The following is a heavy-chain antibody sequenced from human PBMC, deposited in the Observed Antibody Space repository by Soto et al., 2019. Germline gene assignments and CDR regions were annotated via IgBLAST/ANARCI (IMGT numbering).Heavy chain of an antibody. Sequence: PGESLKISCKGSGYSFTSYWIGWVRQMPGKGLEWMGIIYPGDSDTRYSPSFQGQVTISADKSISTAYLQWSSLKASDTAMYYCALLSGYDYSGHYYYYMDVWGKGTTVTVSS. J-gene: IGHJ6*03. D-gene: IGHD5-12*01. CDR2: IYPGDSDT. V-gene: IGHV5-51*01. CDR1: GYSFTSYW. CDR3: ALLSGYDYSGHYYYYMDV.